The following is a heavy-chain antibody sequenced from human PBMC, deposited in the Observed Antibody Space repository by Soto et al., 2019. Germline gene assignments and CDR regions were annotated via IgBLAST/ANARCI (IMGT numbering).Heavy chain of an antibody. CDR3: ASGEYCSGGSCYPDY. Sequence: QVQLVQSGAEVKKPGSSVKDSCKASGGTFSSYAISWVRQAPGQGHEWMGGIIPIFGTANYAQKFQGRVTITADESTSTAYMELSSLRSQDTAVYYCASGEYCSGGSCYPDYWGQGTLVTVSS. CDR1: GGTFSSYA. V-gene: IGHV1-69*01. D-gene: IGHD2-15*01. J-gene: IGHJ4*02. CDR2: IIPIFGTA.